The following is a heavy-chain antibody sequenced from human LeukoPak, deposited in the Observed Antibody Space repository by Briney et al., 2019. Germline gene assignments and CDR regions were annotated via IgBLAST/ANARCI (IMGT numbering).Heavy chain of an antibody. D-gene: IGHD3-10*01. CDR3: ARDWSGAPYFDY. V-gene: IGHV4-38-2*02. J-gene: IGHJ4*02. CDR1: GYSISSGYY. Sequence: SETLSLTCTVSGYSISSGYYWGWIRQPPGKGLEWIGSIYHSGSTYYNPSLKSRVTMSVDTSKNQFSLKLTSVTAADTAVYYCARDWSGAPYFDYWGQGTLVTVSS. CDR2: IYHSGST.